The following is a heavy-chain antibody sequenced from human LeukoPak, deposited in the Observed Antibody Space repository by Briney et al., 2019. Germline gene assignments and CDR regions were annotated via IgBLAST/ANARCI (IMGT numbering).Heavy chain of an antibody. CDR1: GGSISSSLHS. J-gene: IGHJ4*02. Sequence: MPSETLSLTCTVSGGSISSSLHSWGWIRQPPGKGLEWIGTISYSGSTYYNPSLKSRVTISVDTSQNQFSLRLTSVTAADTAVYYCARVGFGGYSYGYVDFWGQGTLLTVSS. D-gene: IGHD5-18*01. V-gene: IGHV4-39*01. CDR3: ARVGFGGYSYGYVDF. CDR2: ISYSGST.